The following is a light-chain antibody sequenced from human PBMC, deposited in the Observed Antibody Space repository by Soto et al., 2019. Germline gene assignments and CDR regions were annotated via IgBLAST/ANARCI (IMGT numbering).Light chain of an antibody. CDR2: SNN. CDR3: SSYTSSSTVI. V-gene: IGLV1-44*01. J-gene: IGLJ2*01. Sequence: QSVLTQPPSASGTPGQRVTISCSGSSSNIESNPVNWYQQLPGTAPKLLIYSNNERPSGVPDRFSGSKSGTSASLAISGLQSEDEADYYCSSYTSSSTVIFGGGTQLTVL. CDR1: SSNIESNP.